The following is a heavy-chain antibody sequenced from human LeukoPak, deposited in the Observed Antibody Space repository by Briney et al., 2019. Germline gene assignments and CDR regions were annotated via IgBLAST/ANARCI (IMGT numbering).Heavy chain of an antibody. CDR3: AELGITMIGGV. V-gene: IGHV3-66*01. J-gene: IGHJ6*04. CDR2: IYSGGST. Sequence: GGSLRLSCAASGFTFSSYWMHWVRQAPGKGLVWVSVIYSGGSTYYADSVKGRFTISRDNSKNTLYLQMNRLRAEDTAVYYCAELGITMIGGVWGKGTTVTISS. D-gene: IGHD3-10*02. CDR1: GFTFSSYW.